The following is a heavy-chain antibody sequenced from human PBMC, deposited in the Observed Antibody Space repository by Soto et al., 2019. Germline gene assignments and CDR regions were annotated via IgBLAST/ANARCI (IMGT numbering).Heavy chain of an antibody. CDR1: GASIISTNW. V-gene: IGHV4-4*02. Sequence: QLQLQESGPGLVEPSGTLSLTCTVFGASIISTNWYNWVRQSPGKGLEWIGEIHHSGNTNINPSLKSLVTLSVDKSKNQMSLRLSSVTAADTAVYYCARSPGAYFLDYWGQGTLVTVSS. D-gene: IGHD2-21*01. J-gene: IGHJ4*02. CDR3: ARSPGAYFLDY. CDR2: IHHSGNT.